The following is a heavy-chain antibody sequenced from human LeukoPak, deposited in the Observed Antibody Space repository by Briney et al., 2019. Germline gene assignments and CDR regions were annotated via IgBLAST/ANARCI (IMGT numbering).Heavy chain of an antibody. CDR3: AKEYGDYAY. D-gene: IGHD4-17*01. V-gene: IGHV3-23*01. CDR2: ISGGGGST. Sequence: PGGSLRLSCAASGFTFSSYAMSWVRQAPGKGLECVSAISGGGGSTYYADSVKGRFTISRDNSKNTLYLQMNSVRAEDSYVYYCAKEYGDYAYWGQGTLVTVSS. CDR1: GFTFSSYA. J-gene: IGHJ4*02.